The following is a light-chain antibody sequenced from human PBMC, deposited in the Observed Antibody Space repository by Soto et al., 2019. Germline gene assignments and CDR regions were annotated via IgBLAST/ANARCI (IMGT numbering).Light chain of an antibody. Sequence: VLTQSPGTLSLSPGESATLSCRASQTVSITYLTWYQQKPGQAPRLLIFGASKRATGIPDRFSGSGSGRDFTLTISGLEPEDFAVYFCQQYGGSPMYTFGQGTKVDIK. CDR1: QTVSITY. CDR2: GAS. V-gene: IGKV3-20*01. J-gene: IGKJ2*01. CDR3: QQYGGSPMYT.